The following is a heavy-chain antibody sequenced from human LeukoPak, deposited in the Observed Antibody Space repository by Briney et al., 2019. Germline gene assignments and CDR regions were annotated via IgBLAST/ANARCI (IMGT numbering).Heavy chain of an antibody. V-gene: IGHV3-48*01. J-gene: IGHJ6*03. CDR3: VRGSLASGVVVYYYYYLDV. D-gene: IGHD3-3*01. CDR1: GFNYSSYT. Sequence: GGSLRLSCAASGFNYSSYTMNWVRQAPGMGLEWLSYISTSRGITYYADSVKGRFTISRDNAKNSLYLQMNSLRAEDTAVYYCVRGSLASGVVVYYYYYLDVWGKGTTVTVSS. CDR2: ISTSRGIT.